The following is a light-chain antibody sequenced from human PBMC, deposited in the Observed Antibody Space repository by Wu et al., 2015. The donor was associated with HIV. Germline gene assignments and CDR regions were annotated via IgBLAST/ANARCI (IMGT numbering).Light chain of an antibody. Sequence: EIVLTQSPATLSVSPGERATLSCRASQSVSSNLAWYQQKPGQAPRLLIYGASTRATGIPARFSGSGSETEFTLTISNMQSEDFAVYYRQQYNDWPPMYTFGQGTKLEIK. CDR2: GAS. CDR3: QQYNDWPPMYT. CDR1: QSVSSN. J-gene: IGKJ2*01. V-gene: IGKV3-15*01.